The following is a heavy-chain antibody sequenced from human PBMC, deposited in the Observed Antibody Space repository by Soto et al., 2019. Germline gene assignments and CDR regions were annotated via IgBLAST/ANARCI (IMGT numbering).Heavy chain of an antibody. CDR1: GFIFSSYA. V-gene: IGHV3-23*01. Sequence: EVQLLESGGGFIEPGGSLRLSCAASGFIFSSYAMTWVRQARGKGPEWVSTISGSGAYTKYADSVKGRFNISRDNSKNTLYLQMDSLRDEDTAVYFCAKLPGYSYGHRLNCDYWGQGALVTVSS. D-gene: IGHD5-18*01. CDR3: AKLPGYSYGHRLNCDY. J-gene: IGHJ4*02. CDR2: ISGSGAYT.